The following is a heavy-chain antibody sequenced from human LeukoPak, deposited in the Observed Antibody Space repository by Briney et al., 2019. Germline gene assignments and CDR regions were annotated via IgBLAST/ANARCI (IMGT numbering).Heavy chain of an antibody. CDR1: GFMFSDEY. J-gene: IGHJ4*02. CDR2: ISNSGDFI. Sequence: PGGSLRLSCAASGFMFSDEYMSWIRQAPGKGLEWVSYISNSGDFIAYADSVKGRFTISRDNANNSLFLQMNSLRAEDTAVYYCARARGTGPGAHFDYWGQGTLVTVSS. V-gene: IGHV3-11*01. CDR3: ARARGTGPGAHFDY. D-gene: IGHD3-10*01.